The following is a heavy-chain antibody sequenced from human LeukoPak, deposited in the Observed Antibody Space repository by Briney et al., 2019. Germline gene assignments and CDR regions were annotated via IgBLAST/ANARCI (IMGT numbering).Heavy chain of an antibody. CDR3: SRARGYSYGYIDY. Sequence: GGSLRLSCTASGFSFGDYAMSWVRQAPGKGLEWVGFIRSKAYGGTPEYAASVEGRFTISRDDSKSIAYLQMNSLKAEDTAVYYCSRARGYSYGYIDYWGQGTLVTVSS. CDR1: GFSFGDYA. CDR2: IRSKAYGGTP. J-gene: IGHJ4*02. V-gene: IGHV3-49*04. D-gene: IGHD5-18*01.